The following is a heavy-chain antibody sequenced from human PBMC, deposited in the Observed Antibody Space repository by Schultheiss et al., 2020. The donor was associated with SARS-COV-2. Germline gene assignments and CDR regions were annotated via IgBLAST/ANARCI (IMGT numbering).Heavy chain of an antibody. Sequence: SQTLSLTCTVSGGSVSSGSFYWSWIRQPPGKGLEWIGNIYYSGRTTYNPSLKSRVTLSLDTSQNQFSLRLSSVTAADTAVYYCARGPDVGNYDFWSGYYPRYYYGMDVWGQGTTVTVSS. V-gene: IGHV4-61*01. D-gene: IGHD3-3*01. J-gene: IGHJ6*02. CDR3: ARGPDVGNYDFWSGYYPRYYYGMDV. CDR2: IYYSGRT. CDR1: GGSVSSGSFY.